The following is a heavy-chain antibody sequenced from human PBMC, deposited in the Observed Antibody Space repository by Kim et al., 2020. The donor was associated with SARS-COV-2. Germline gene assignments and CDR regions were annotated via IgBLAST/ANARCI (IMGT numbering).Heavy chain of an antibody. CDR2: IKQDGSEK. Sequence: GGSLRLSCAASRFTFSSYWMSWVRQAPGKGLEWVANIKQDGSEKYYVDSVKGRFTISRDNAKNSLYLQMNSLRAEDTAVYYCARDSSGWLDYFDYWGQGTLVTVSS. J-gene: IGHJ4*02. V-gene: IGHV3-7*03. D-gene: IGHD6-19*01. CDR1: RFTFSSYW. CDR3: ARDSSGWLDYFDY.